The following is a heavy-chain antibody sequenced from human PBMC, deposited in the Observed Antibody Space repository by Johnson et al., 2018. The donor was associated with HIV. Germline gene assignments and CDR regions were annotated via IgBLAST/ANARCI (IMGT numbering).Heavy chain of an antibody. Sequence: VESGGGVVQPGRSLRLSCAASGFTFSSYAMHWVRQAPGKGLEWVAVISYDGSNKYYADSVKGRFTISRDNSKNTLYLQMNSLRAEDTAVYYCARDRAVAATSGAGAFDIWGQGTMVTVSS. D-gene: IGHD2-15*01. V-gene: IGHV3-30-3*01. J-gene: IGHJ3*02. CDR3: ARDRAVAATSGAGAFDI. CDR1: GFTFSSYA. CDR2: ISYDGSNK.